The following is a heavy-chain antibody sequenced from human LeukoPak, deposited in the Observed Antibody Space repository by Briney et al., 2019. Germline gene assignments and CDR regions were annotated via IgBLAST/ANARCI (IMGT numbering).Heavy chain of an antibody. J-gene: IGHJ6*03. V-gene: IGHV1-46*01. CDR3: ARLYSGYGNYYYYMDV. CDR2: INPSGGST. D-gene: IGHD5-12*01. CDR1: GYTFTSYY. Sequence: GASVKVSCKASGYTFTSYYMHWVRQAPGQGLEWMGIINPSGGSTSYAQKFQGRVTMTRDMSTSTVYMELSSLRSDDTAVYYCARLYSGYGNYYYYMDVWGKGTTVTVSS.